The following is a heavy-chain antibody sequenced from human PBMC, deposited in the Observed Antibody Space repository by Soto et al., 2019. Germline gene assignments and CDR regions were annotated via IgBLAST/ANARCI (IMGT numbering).Heavy chain of an antibody. CDR2: MLYSGNT. J-gene: IGHJ4*02. V-gene: IGHV4-59*01. Sequence: PSETLSLTCSVSGCSMNFYYWSWLRQPPGKGLEWIGHMLYSGNTFYNPSLKSRVTISVDTSKNQFSLDLKSVTAADTAVYFCARGLNFYGRGTLKFDSWGQGAQVTVSS. CDR1: GCSMNFYY. D-gene: IGHD3-10*01. CDR3: ARGLNFYGRGTLKFDS.